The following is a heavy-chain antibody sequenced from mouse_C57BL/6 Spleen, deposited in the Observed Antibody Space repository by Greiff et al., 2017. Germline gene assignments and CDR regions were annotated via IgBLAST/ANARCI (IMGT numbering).Heavy chain of an antibody. D-gene: IGHD2-4*01. CDR2: IYPSDSET. CDR3: ARRFYDYDVRAMDY. J-gene: IGHJ4*01. V-gene: IGHV1-61*01. Sequence: VQLQQPGAELVRPGSSVKLSCKASGYTFTSYWMDWVKQRPGQGLEWIGNIYPSDSETHYNQKFKDKATLTVDKSSSTAYMQLSSLTSEDSAVYYGARRFYDYDVRAMDYWGQGTSVTVSS. CDR1: GYTFTSYW.